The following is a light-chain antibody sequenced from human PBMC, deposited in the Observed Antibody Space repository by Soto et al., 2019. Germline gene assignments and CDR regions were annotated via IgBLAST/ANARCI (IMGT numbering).Light chain of an antibody. CDR1: RSVSNNY. CDR2: GAS. V-gene: IGKV3-20*01. CDR3: QQYGSSRALT. Sequence: DIVLTQSPGTLSLSPGERATLSCRASRSVSNNYFAWFQQKPGQAPMLLIYGASSRASGTPDRLSGSGSGTDFTLTISRLEPLDFAVYYCQQYGSSRALTFGGGTKVEIK. J-gene: IGKJ4*01.